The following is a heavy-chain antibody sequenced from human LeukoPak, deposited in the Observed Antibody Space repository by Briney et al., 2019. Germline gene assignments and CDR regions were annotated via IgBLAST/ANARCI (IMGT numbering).Heavy chain of an antibody. CDR3: SHSLTPASAWFDP. J-gene: IGHJ5*02. CDR1: GYTFTDYS. V-gene: IGHV1-2*02. D-gene: IGHD4-11*01. Sequence: GASVKVSCKASGYTFTDYSMHWVRQAPGQGLEWMGWISPNSGGTNYAQKFQGRVTMTRDTSISTAYMELSRLRSDDTAVYYCSHSLTPASAWFDPGGQGTLVTVSS. CDR2: ISPNSGGT.